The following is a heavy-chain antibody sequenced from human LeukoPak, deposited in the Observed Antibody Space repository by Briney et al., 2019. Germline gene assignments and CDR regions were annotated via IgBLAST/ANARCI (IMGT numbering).Heavy chain of an antibody. CDR3: ARGPQYCSGGSCSSFDY. J-gene: IGHJ4*02. CDR2: ISGYNGNT. V-gene: IGHV1-18*01. CDR1: GYTFTDYG. Sequence: ASVKVSCKSSGYTFTDYGISWVRQAPGQGLEWMGWISGYNGNTNYAQKLQGRVTMTTDTSTSTAYMELRSLRSDDTAVYYCARGPQYCSGGSCSSFDYWGQGTLVTVSS. D-gene: IGHD2-15*01.